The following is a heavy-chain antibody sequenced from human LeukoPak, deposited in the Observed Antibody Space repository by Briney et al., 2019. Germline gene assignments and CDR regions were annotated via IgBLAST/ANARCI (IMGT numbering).Heavy chain of an antibody. Sequence: PSEILSLTCAVYGGSFSGYYWSWIRQPPGKGLEWIGEINHSGSTNYYPSLKSRVTISVGTSKNQFSLKLSSVTAADTAVYYCARIKSGRSGSYYQTYYMDVWGKGTTVTVSS. V-gene: IGHV4-34*01. CDR3: ARIKSGRSGSYYQTYYMDV. J-gene: IGHJ6*03. CDR1: GGSFSGYY. CDR2: INHSGST. D-gene: IGHD3-10*01.